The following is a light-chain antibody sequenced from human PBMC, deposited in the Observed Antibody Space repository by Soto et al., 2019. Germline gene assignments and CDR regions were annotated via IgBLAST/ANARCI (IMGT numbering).Light chain of an antibody. CDR3: AAWDDSLNGHYV. J-gene: IGLJ1*01. Sequence: HSVLTHPPSGSGAPGGRGRISCSGKSSNIGSNTVNWYQHLPGTAPKLLIYSNYQRPSGVPDRFSGSKSGTSASLVISGLQSEDEADYYCAAWDDSLNGHYVFGTGTKVTVL. V-gene: IGLV1-44*01. CDR1: SSNIGSNT. CDR2: SNY.